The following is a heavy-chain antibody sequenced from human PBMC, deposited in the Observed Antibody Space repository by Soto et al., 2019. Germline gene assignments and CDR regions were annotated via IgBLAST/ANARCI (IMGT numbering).Heavy chain of an antibody. Sequence: QLQLQESGPGLVKPSETLSLTCTVSGGSISSSSYYWGWIRQSPGKGLEWIGSIFYSGGTYHNPSLKSRVTISVDTSKNQFSLRLSSVTASDTAVYYCARTPEQQLANLDYWGQGTLVTVSS. J-gene: IGHJ4*02. D-gene: IGHD6-13*01. CDR1: GGSISSSSYY. CDR3: ARTPEQQLANLDY. CDR2: IFYSGGT. V-gene: IGHV4-39*01.